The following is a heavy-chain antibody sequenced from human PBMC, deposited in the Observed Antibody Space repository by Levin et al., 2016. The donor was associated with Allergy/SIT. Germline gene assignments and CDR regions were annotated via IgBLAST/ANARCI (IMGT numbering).Heavy chain of an antibody. Sequence: GGSLRLSCKGSGYSFTSYWISWVRQMPGKGLEWMGRIDPSDSYTNYSPSFQGHVTISADKSISTAYLQWSSLKASDTAMYYCAREPGIVGATTFLGYWGQGTLVTVSS. CDR1: GYSFTSYW. CDR2: IDPSDSYT. D-gene: IGHD1-26*01. J-gene: IGHJ4*02. V-gene: IGHV5-10-1*01. CDR3: AREPGIVGATTFLGY.